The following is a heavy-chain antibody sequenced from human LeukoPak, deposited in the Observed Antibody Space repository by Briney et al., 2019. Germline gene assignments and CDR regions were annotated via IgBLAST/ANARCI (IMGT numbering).Heavy chain of an antibody. V-gene: IGHV1-2*02. D-gene: IGHD3-22*01. CDR1: GYTFTGYY. Sequence: ASVKVSCKASGYTFTGYYMHWVRQAPGQGLEWMGWINPNSGGTNYAQKFQGRVTMTRDTSISTAYMELSRLRSDDTAVYYCARHADSSGSNFDYWGPGTLVTVSS. CDR3: ARHADSSGSNFDY. CDR2: INPNSGGT. J-gene: IGHJ4*02.